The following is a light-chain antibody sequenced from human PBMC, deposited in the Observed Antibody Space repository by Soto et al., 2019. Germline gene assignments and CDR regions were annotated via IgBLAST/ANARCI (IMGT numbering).Light chain of an antibody. CDR1: QTISSW. V-gene: IGKV1-5*01. CDR2: DAS. Sequence: DIQLTQSPSSLSASIGDRVTITCRASQTISSWLAWYQQKPGKAPKVLIHDASRLESGVPSRFSGSGSGTEFTLTINNLQPDDFAIYYCRQYDSESTFGQGTKVEVK. CDR3: RQYDSEST. J-gene: IGKJ1*01.